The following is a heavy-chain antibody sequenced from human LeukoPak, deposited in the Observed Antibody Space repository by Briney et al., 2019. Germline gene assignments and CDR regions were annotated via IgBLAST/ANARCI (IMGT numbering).Heavy chain of an antibody. J-gene: IGHJ4*02. V-gene: IGHV4-59*01. D-gene: IGHD6-13*01. CDR3: ARSSRRSSPYFDY. CDR1: GGSISSYY. Sequence: SETLSLTCTVSGGSISSYYWSWIRQPLGKGLEWIGYIYYSGSTNYNPSLKSRVTISVDTSKNQFSLKLSSVTAADTAVYYCARSSRRSSPYFDYWGQGTLVTVSS. CDR2: IYYSGST.